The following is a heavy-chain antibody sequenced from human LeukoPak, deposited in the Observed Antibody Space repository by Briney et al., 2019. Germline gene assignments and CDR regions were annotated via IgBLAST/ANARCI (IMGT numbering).Heavy chain of an antibody. V-gene: IGHV1-2*06. Sequence: ASVKVSCKASGYTFTGYYMHWVRQAPGQGLEWMGRINPNSGGTNYAQKFQGRVTMTRDTSISTAYMELSRLRSDDTAVYYCARDVTAARGPYRGYWYFDLWGRGTLVTVSS. CDR1: GYTFTGYY. D-gene: IGHD6-6*01. CDR3: ARDVTAARGPYRGYWYFDL. J-gene: IGHJ2*01. CDR2: INPNSGGT.